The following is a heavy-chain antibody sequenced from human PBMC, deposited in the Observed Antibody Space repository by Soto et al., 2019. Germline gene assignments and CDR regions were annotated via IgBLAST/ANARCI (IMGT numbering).Heavy chain of an antibody. CDR1: GFTFSNFA. V-gene: IGHV3-23*01. D-gene: IGHD6-19*01. Sequence: WGSLRVSCAASGFTFSNFAMTWVRQAPGEGLEWVSSISGTDDYTYYADSVKVRFTISRDNALNTLFLDMNNLRDDDTAVYYCEKSSRQDASAIQXFFDTWCLGTLXT. J-gene: IGHJ5*02. CDR2: ISGTDDYT. CDR3: EKSSRQDASAIQXFFDT.